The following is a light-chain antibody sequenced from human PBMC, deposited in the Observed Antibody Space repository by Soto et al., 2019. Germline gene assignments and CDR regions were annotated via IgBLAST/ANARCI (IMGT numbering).Light chain of an antibody. CDR2: DAS. J-gene: IGKJ4*01. V-gene: IGKV3-20*01. Sequence: EIVLTQSPGTLSLSPGERATLSCRASQLVSSSYLAWYQQKPGQAPRLLIYDASSRATGIPDRFSGSGSGTDFTLSISRLEREDFVVYYCQQYGSTRLTFGGGTKVEIK. CDR1: QLVSSSY. CDR3: QQYGSTRLT.